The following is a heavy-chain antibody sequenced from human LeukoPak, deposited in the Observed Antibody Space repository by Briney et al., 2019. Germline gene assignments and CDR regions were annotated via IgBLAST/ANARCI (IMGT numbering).Heavy chain of an antibody. CDR2: VYPRDSDT. V-gene: IGHV5-51*01. J-gene: IGHJ3*01. D-gene: IGHD3-3*01. CDR3: ARHVVRYYDFWSAYSDV. CDR1: GYSFTSYW. Sequence: GESLKISCKTSGYSFTSYWIAWGRQMPGKGLEWMGIVYPRDSDTRFSPSFQGQVTFSADKSISTAYLQWSRLQASDTTMYYCARHVVRYYDFWSAYSDVWGQGTMVTVSS.